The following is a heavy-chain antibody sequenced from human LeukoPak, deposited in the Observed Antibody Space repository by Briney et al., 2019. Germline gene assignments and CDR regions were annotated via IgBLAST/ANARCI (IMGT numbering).Heavy chain of an antibody. Sequence: SETLSPTCTVSGASISIYYWSWIRQPAGKGLEWIGRIYTSGSGNYSPSLKSRVTMSVDTSKNQFSLKLSSVTAADTAVYYCARDRGYSYGYWYFDLWGRGTLVTVSS. CDR2: IYTSGSG. D-gene: IGHD5-18*01. J-gene: IGHJ2*01. V-gene: IGHV4-4*07. CDR1: GASISIYY. CDR3: ARDRGYSYGYWYFDL.